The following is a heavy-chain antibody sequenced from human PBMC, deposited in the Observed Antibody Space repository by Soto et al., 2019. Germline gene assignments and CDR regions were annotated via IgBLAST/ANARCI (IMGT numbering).Heavy chain of an antibody. CDR2: ISSSGTTI. Sequence: GGSLRLSCVASEFTFSSYEMNWVRLAPGKGLEWVSYISSSGTTIYYTDSVKGRFTISRDNAKKSLYLQMNSLRAEDTAVYYCVRFGGAAAGPGDYWGHGTLVTVSS. J-gene: IGHJ4*01. V-gene: IGHV3-48*03. CDR1: EFTFSSYE. CDR3: VRFGGAAAGPGDY. D-gene: IGHD6-13*01.